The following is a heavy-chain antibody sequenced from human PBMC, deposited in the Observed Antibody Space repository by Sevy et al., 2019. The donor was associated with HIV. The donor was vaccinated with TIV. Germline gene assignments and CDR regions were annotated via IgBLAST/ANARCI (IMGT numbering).Heavy chain of an antibody. CDR1: GFTFSSYG. V-gene: IGHV3-30*03. CDR3: SYGSGSYYRGYYFDY. Sequence: GGSLRLSCAASGFTFSSYGMHWVRQAPGKGLEWVAVISYDGSNKYYADSVKGRFTISRDNSKNTLYLQMNSLRAEDTAVYYCSYGSGSYYRGYYFDYWGQRTLVTVSS. CDR2: ISYDGSNK. J-gene: IGHJ4*02. D-gene: IGHD3-10*01.